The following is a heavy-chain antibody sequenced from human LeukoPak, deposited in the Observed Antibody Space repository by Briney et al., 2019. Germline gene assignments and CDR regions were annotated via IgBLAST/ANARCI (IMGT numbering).Heavy chain of an antibody. CDR1: GFTIHDYG. V-gene: IGHV3-20*04. CDR2: INWNGGST. CDR3: ARGYGDPDY. Sequence: GGSLRLSCAASGFTIHDYGMSWVRQAPGKGLEWVSGINWNGGSTDYADPVKGRFTISRDNAKNALYLQMKSLRAEDTALYYCARGYGDPDYWGQGTLVTVSS. J-gene: IGHJ4*02. D-gene: IGHD4-17*01.